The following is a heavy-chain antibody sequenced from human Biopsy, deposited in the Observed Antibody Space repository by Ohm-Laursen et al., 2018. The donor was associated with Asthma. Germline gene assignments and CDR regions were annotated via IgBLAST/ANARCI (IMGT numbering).Heavy chain of an antibody. Sequence: SLRLSCTASGFSFSGYYMTWIRQAPGKGLEWVAYISSRGSNIFYADSVKGRFTISRGNAKKSLFLEMNSLTVEDTAVYFCARGYSTSWYFGYWGQGTLVTVSS. D-gene: IGHD6-13*01. CDR2: ISSRGSNI. J-gene: IGHJ4*02. CDR1: GFSFSGYY. CDR3: ARGYSTSWYFGY. V-gene: IGHV3-11*01.